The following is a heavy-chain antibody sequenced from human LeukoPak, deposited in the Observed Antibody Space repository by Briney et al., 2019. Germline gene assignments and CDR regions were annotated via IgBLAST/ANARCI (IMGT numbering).Heavy chain of an antibody. D-gene: IGHD1-26*01. CDR2: IYYSGST. CDR3: ARGMVGATNFDY. V-gene: IGHV4-59*01. J-gene: IGHJ4*02. Sequence: SGSLSLTCTVSGGSMSSYYWSWIRQPPGKGLEWIGYIYYSGSTNYNPSLKSRVIISVDTSRNQFSLKLSSVTAADTAVYYCARGMVGATNFDYWGQGTLVTVSS. CDR1: GGSMSSYY.